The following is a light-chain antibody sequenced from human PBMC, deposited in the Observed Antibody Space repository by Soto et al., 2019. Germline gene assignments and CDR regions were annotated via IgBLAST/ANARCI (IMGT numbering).Light chain of an antibody. CDR2: GAS. Sequence: IGLTQPPGTLSLSPGERASLSCRASQSVSSSYLAWYQQKPGQAPRLLIYGASSRATGIPDRFSGSGSGTDFTLTISRLEPEDFAVYYCQQYGSSLYTFGQGTKLEIK. V-gene: IGKV3-20*01. CDR3: QQYGSSLYT. J-gene: IGKJ2*01. CDR1: QSVSSSY.